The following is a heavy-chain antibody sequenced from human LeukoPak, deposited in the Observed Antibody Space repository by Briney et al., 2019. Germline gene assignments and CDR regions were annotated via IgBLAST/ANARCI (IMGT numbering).Heavy chain of an antibody. Sequence: SETLSLTCTVSGGSLYTSSYYWGWVRQPPGKGLEWIGNIYYSGSTYYNPSLKSRATLSVDTSNNQFSLKLSSVTAADTAVYYCVRRGTVGVTADAFDIWGQGTMVIVSS. CDR2: IYYSGST. J-gene: IGHJ3*02. D-gene: IGHD1-26*01. CDR1: GGSLYTSSYY. CDR3: VRRGTVGVTADAFDI. V-gene: IGHV4-39*01.